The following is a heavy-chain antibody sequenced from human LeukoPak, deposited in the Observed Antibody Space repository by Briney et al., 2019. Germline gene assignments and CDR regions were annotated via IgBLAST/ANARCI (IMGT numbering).Heavy chain of an antibody. CDR2: ISSSSSYI. V-gene: IGHV3-21*01. CDR1: GFTFSSYS. CDR3: ARGQQTTPLDY. Sequence: GGSLRLSCAAPGFTFSSYSMNWVRQAPGKGLEWVSSISSSSSYIYYADSVKGRFTISRDNAKNSLYLQMNSLRAEDTAVYYCARGQQTTPLDYWGQGTLVTVSS. J-gene: IGHJ4*02. D-gene: IGHD4-17*01.